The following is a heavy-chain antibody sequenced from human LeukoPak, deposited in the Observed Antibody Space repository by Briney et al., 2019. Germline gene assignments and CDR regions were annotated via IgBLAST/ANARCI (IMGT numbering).Heavy chain of an antibody. V-gene: IGHV3-23*01. CDR2: IYCRSDNT. J-gene: IGHJ4*02. Sequence: PGGSLRLSCAASGFIFSNYAMYWVRQAPGKGLEWVAAIYCRSDNTYYADSVKGRFTLSRDSSKNTLYLQMNSLRADDTAVYYCAKWGDYDVLTAYYVFDFWGQGTLVTVSS. D-gene: IGHD3-9*01. CDR1: GFIFSNYA. CDR3: AKWGDYDVLTAYYVFDF.